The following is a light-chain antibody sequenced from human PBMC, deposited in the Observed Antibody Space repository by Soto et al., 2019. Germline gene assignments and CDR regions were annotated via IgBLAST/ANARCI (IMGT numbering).Light chain of an antibody. Sequence: QSALTQPPSVSGSPGQSVTISCTGTSSDVGSYNYVSWYQQHRGKAPKLMIYEVRNRPSGVSNRFSGSKSGNTASLTVSGLQAEDEADYYCSSYTTSSTFVFGTGTKVTVL. CDR1: SSDVGSYNY. J-gene: IGLJ1*01. V-gene: IGLV2-14*01. CDR2: EVR. CDR3: SSYTTSSTFV.